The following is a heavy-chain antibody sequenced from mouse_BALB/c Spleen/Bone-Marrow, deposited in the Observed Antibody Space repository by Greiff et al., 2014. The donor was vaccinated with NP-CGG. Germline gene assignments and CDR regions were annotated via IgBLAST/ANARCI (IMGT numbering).Heavy chain of an antibody. CDR2: IDPANGNT. Sequence: EVKLMESXAELVKPGASVKLSCTASGFNIKDTYMHWVKQRPEQGLEWIGRIDPANGNTKYDPKFQGKATITADTSSNTAYLQLISLTSEDTAVYYCARWEYYAMDYWGQGTSVTVSS. CDR1: GFNIKDTY. D-gene: IGHD4-1*01. CDR3: ARWEYYAMDY. J-gene: IGHJ4*01. V-gene: IGHV14-3*02.